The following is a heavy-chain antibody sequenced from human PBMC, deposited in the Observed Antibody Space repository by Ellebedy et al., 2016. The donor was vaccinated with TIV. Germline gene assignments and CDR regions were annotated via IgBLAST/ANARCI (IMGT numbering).Heavy chain of an antibody. Sequence: ASVKVSCXASGYTFNDYYMHWVRQAPGQGLEWMGIIDPRESTMYAQKFQGRVSMTRDTSTSTLYLELSRLRSDDTAIYYCARSMTPEEPGRGNYYNYYYYMDVWGKGTTVTVSS. J-gene: IGHJ6*03. CDR1: GYTFNDYY. CDR3: ARSMTPEEPGRGNYYNYYYYMDV. V-gene: IGHV1-46*02. D-gene: IGHD4-17*01. CDR2: IDPREST.